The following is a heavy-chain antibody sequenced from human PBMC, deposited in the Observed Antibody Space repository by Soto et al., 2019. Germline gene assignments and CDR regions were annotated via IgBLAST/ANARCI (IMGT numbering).Heavy chain of an antibody. CDR2: IKSKTDGGTT. CDR3: TTGWLPYYYYGMDV. Sequence: GVSLRLSCAASGFTFSNAWMSWVRQAPGKGLEWVGRIKSKTDGGTTDYAAPVKGRFTISRDDSKNTLYLQINSLKTEDTAVYYCTTGWLPYYYYGMDVWGQGTTVTVS. D-gene: IGHD5-12*01. V-gene: IGHV3-15*01. J-gene: IGHJ6*02. CDR1: GFTFSNAW.